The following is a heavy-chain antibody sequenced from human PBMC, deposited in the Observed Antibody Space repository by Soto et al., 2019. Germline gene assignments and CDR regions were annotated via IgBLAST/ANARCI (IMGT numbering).Heavy chain of an antibody. Sequence: GXSVKVSCKASGYTFTGYYMHWVRQAPGQGLEWMGWINPNSGGTNYAQKFQGWVTMTRDTSISTAYMELSRLRSDDTAVYYCARDAVNLGEYGVYDYWGQGNLVTVSS. V-gene: IGHV1-2*04. CDR1: GYTFTGYY. CDR3: ARDAVNLGEYGVYDY. J-gene: IGHJ4*02. D-gene: IGHD4-17*01. CDR2: INPNSGGT.